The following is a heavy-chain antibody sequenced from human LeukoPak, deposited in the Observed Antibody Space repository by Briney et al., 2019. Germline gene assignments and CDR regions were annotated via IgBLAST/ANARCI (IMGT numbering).Heavy chain of an antibody. V-gene: IGHV3-30*02. CDR2: IRYDGSNK. J-gene: IGHJ4*02. CDR1: GFTFSSYG. Sequence: GGSLRLSCAASGFTFSSYGMHWVRQAPGKGLEWVAFIRYDGSNKYYADSVKGRFTISRDNSKNTLYLQMNSLRAEDTAVYYCARDDYSSGYYFDYWGQGTLVTVSS. D-gene: IGHD6-19*01. CDR3: ARDDYSSGYYFDY.